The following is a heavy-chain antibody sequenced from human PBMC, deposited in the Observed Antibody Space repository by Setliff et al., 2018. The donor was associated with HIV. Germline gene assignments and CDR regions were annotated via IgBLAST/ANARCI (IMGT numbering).Heavy chain of an antibody. Sequence: PGGSLRLSCAGSGFTFDSHGMIWVRQAPGRGLEWLSYINPAGITMYYADSVRGRFTISRDNAQRSLYLQINSLRAEDTAFYYCARVRNPTVHTMYFDSWGQGTLVTVSS. CDR3: ARVRNPTVHTMYFDS. CDR1: GFTFDSHG. J-gene: IGHJ4*02. CDR2: INPAGITM. D-gene: IGHD4-4*01. V-gene: IGHV3-48*01.